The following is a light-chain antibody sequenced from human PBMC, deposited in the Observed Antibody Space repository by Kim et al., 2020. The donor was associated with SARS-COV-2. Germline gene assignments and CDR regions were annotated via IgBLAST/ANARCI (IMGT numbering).Light chain of an antibody. CDR1: SSNIGNNY. V-gene: IGLV1-51*01. J-gene: IGLJ7*01. CDR2: AND. Sequence: PGPRVTLSCSGTSSNIGNNYVSWYQQLPGTAPKLLIYANDKRSSGIPDRCSGSKSGASATLVITGLQTGDEADYYCGTWDSSLSGVFGGGTQLTVL. CDR3: GTWDSSLSGV.